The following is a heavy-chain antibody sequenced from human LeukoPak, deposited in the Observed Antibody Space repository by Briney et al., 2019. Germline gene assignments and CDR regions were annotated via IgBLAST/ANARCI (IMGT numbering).Heavy chain of an antibody. V-gene: IGHV4-34*01. D-gene: IGHD3-22*01. Sequence: SETLSLTCAVYGGSFSGYYWSWIRQPPGKGLEWIGEINNSGSTNYNPSLKSRVTISVDTSKNQFSLKLSSVTAADTAVYYCASARAENDSSGYQNWFDPWGQGTLVTVSS. CDR2: INNSGST. J-gene: IGHJ5*02. CDR1: GGSFSGYY. CDR3: ASARAENDSSGYQNWFDP.